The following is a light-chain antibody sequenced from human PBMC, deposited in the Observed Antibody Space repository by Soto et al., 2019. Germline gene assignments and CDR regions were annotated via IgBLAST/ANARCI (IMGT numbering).Light chain of an antibody. Sequence: QSVLTQPPSASASLGASVTLTCTLSSDYDNYKVDWYQQRPGKGPRFVMRVGTGGIVGSKGDGIPDRFSVLGSGLNRYLTIKNIQEEDESDYYCGADHGSGSNFVYVFGSGTKLTV. CDR2: VGTGGIVG. J-gene: IGLJ1*01. CDR3: GADHGSGSNFVYV. V-gene: IGLV9-49*01. CDR1: SDYDNYK.